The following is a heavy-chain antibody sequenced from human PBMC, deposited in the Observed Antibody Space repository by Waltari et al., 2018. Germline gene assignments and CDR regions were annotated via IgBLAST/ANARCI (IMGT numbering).Heavy chain of an antibody. Sequence: QVQLVQSGAEVKKPGASVKVSCKASGYTFTTYDINWARQATGQGLEWMGWMNPNSGNTGYAQKFQGRVTITRNTSISTAYMELSSLRSEDTAVYYCARGIAAAGIGGMDVWGQGTTVTVSS. V-gene: IGHV1-8*03. CDR3: ARGIAAAGIGGMDV. D-gene: IGHD6-13*01. J-gene: IGHJ6*02. CDR2: MNPNSGNT. CDR1: GYTFTTYD.